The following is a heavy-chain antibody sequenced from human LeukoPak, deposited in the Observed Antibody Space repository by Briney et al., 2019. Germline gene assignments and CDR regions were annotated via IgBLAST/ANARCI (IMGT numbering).Heavy chain of an antibody. CDR2: INPNSGGT. D-gene: IGHD1-26*01. V-gene: IGHV1-2*02. CDR3: ARDLGRIVGAPYHFDF. CDR1: GYTFTGYY. J-gene: IGHJ4*02. Sequence: GASVKVSCKASGYTFTGYYMHWVRQAPGQGLEWMGWINPNSGGTNYAQKFQGRVTMTRDTSISTAYMELSRLRSDDTAVYYCARDLGRIVGAPYHFDFWGQGPLVTVSS.